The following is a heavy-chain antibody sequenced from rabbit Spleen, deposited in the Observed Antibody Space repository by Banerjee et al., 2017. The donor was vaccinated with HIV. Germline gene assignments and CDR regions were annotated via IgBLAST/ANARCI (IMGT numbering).Heavy chain of an antibody. Sequence: QSLGESGGDLVKPGASLTLTCTASGVSFSFNSYMCWVRQAPGKGLEWIACIDTGSSGFTYFATWAKGRFTISKTSSTTVTLQMTRLTAADTATYFCARDTASSFSSYGMDLWGPGTLVTVS. V-gene: IGHV1S40*01. CDR1: GVSFSFNSY. CDR3: ARDTASSFSSYGMDL. D-gene: IGHD8-1*01. J-gene: IGHJ6*01. CDR2: IDTGSSGFT.